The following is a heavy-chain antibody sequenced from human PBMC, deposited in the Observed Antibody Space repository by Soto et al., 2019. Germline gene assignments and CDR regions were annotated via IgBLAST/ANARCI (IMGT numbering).Heavy chain of an antibody. J-gene: IGHJ6*02. CDR1: GGSISSSSYY. Sequence: SETLSLTCTVSGGSISSSSYYWGWIRQPPGKGLEWIGSIYYSGSTYYNPSLKSRVTISVDTSKNQFSLKLSSVTAADTAVYYCARQGGHISGYYSGYGMDVWGQGTTVTVSS. CDR3: ARQGGHISGYYSGYGMDV. V-gene: IGHV4-39*01. D-gene: IGHD3-22*01. CDR2: IYYSGST.